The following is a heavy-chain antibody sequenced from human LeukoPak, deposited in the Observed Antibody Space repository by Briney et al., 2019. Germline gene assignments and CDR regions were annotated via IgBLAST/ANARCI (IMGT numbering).Heavy chain of an antibody. J-gene: IGHJ4*02. CDR2: IYYSGST. V-gene: IGHV4-59*08. CDR3: ARQREALYSDSSGYSFLYYFDY. Sequence: SETLSLTCTVSGYSISSSYYWSWIRQPPGKGLEWIGYIYYSGSTNYNPSLKSRVTISVDTSKNQFSLKLSSVTAADTAVYYCARQREALYSDSSGYSFLYYFDYWGQGTLVTVSS. D-gene: IGHD3-22*01. CDR1: GYSISSSYY.